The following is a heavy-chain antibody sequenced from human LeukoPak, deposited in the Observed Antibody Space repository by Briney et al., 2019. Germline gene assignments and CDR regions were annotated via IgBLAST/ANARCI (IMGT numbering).Heavy chain of an antibody. CDR2: ISSSSSSYI. CDR3: ARGPYYDILTRLTNTERKYYFDY. J-gene: IGHJ4*02. CDR1: GFTFSSYS. D-gene: IGHD3-9*01. V-gene: IGHV3-21*01. Sequence: GGSLRLSCAASGFTFSSYSMNWVRQAPGKGLEWVSSISSSSSSYIYYADSVKGRFTISRDNAKNSLYLQMNSLRAEDTAVYYCARGPYYDILTRLTNTERKYYFDYWGQGTLVTVSS.